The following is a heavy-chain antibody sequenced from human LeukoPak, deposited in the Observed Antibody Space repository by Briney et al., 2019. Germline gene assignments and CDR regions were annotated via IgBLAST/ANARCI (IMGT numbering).Heavy chain of an antibody. CDR2: IIAIFGTA. V-gene: IGHV1-69*05. CDR3: ARDRGVVVVTAHPGDYYFDY. CDR1: GGTFSSYA. Sequence: SVKVSCKASGGTFSSYAISWVRQAPGQGLEWMGRIIAIFGTAKYAQKFQCRVTITTDDSTSTAYMELSRLRYEDTAVYYCARDRGVVVVTAHPGDYYFDYWGQGTVVTVSS. D-gene: IGHD2-15*01. J-gene: IGHJ4*02.